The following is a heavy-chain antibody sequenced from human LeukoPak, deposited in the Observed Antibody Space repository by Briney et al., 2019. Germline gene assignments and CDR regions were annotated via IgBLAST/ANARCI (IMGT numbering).Heavy chain of an antibody. J-gene: IGHJ3*02. Sequence: GESLKISCKGSGYRFTSYWIGWVRQMAGKGLEWMGIIYPGDSDTRYSPSFQGQVTISADKSISTAYLQWSSLKASDTAMYYCASSPYYYDSSGYYDAFDIWGQGTMVTVSS. CDR1: GYRFTSYW. CDR3: ASSPYYYDSSGYYDAFDI. V-gene: IGHV5-51*01. CDR2: IYPGDSDT. D-gene: IGHD3-22*01.